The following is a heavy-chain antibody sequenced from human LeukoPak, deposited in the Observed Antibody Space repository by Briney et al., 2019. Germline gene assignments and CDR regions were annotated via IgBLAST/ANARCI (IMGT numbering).Heavy chain of an antibody. CDR2: ITEDGRHT. CDR1: GFTFDDYA. J-gene: IGHJ6*03. V-gene: IGHV3-43*02. Sequence: GGSLRLSCAASGFTFDDYAMHWVRQAPGKGLEWVSLITEDGRHTFYADSVKGRFTISRDNSKNSLSLQMNSLTTEDTALYYCAKDKGKAVYYYMDVWGKGATVTVSS. CDR3: AKDKGKAVYYYMDV.